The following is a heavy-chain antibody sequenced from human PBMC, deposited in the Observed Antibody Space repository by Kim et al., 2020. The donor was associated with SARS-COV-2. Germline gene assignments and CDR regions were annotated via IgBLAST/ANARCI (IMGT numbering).Heavy chain of an antibody. V-gene: IGHV3-23*01. J-gene: IGHJ4*02. D-gene: IGHD6-19*01. CDR3: AKDLRATKWVAVAGPYFDY. Sequence: GRFTISRDNSKNTLYLQMNSLRAEDTAVYYCAKDLRATKWVAVAGPYFDYWGQGTLVTVSS.